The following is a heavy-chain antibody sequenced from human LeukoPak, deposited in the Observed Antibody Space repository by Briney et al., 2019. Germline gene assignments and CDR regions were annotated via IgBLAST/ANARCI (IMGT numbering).Heavy chain of an antibody. V-gene: IGHV1-3*01. D-gene: IGHD3-22*01. CDR1: GYTYTSCA. CDR2: INAGDGNT. Sequence: VASVKVSCKASGYTYTSCAMHWVRQAPGQRLEWMGWINAGDGNTKYSQKFQGRVTITRDTSASTAYMELTSLRSGDTAVYYCARSTGYYDSSVPYNWFDPWGQGTLVTVSS. J-gene: IGHJ5*02. CDR3: ARSTGYYDSSVPYNWFDP.